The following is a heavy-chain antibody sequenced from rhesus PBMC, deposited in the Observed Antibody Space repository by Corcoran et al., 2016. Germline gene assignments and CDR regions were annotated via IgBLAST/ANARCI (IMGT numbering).Heavy chain of an antibody. J-gene: IGHJ4*01. CDR3: ARGRIAEDY. D-gene: IGHD6-13*01. CDR1: GGSISGGYD. V-gene: IGHV4S7*01. Sequence: QVQLQESGPGLVKPSETLSLTCAASGGSISGGYDWGWISQHPGKGLEWMGNIYGNSASTYYTPSLTSRVPISKDTSKNQFSLKLSSVTAADTAVYYCARGRIAEDYWGQGVLVTVSS. CDR2: IYGNSAST.